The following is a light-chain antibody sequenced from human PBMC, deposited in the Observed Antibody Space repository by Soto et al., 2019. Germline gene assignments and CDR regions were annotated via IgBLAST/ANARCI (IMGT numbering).Light chain of an antibody. J-gene: IGLJ2*01. V-gene: IGLV2-8*01. CDR1: SSDVGGYKY. CDR3: SSYAGRNIVL. CDR2: EVN. Sequence: QSVLTQPPSASGSPGQSVTIACTGTSSDVGGYKYVSWYQQHPGKAPKLMIYEVNKRPSGVPDRFSASKSGHTASLPVSGLQADDEADYFCSSYAGRNIVLFGGGTKVTVL.